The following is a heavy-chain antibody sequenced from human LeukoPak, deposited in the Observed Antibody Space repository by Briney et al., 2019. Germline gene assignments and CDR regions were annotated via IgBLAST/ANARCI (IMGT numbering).Heavy chain of an antibody. D-gene: IGHD2-2*01. CDR3: ARGRRDIVVVPAARGPGSERRNWFDS. CDR1: GGSFSGYY. Sequence: PSETLSLTCAVYGGSFSGYYWSWIRQPPGKGLEWIGEINHSGSTNYNPSLTSRVTISVDTSKNQFSLKLSSVTAADTAVYYCARGRRDIVVVPAARGPGSERRNWFDSWGQGTLVTVSS. CDR2: INHSGST. V-gene: IGHV4-34*01. J-gene: IGHJ5*01.